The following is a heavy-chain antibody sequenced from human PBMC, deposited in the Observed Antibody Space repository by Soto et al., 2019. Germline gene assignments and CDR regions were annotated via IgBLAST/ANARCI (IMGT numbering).Heavy chain of an antibody. CDR1: GYAFTTYG. CDR3: ARGRYGDY. V-gene: IGHV1-18*01. Sequence: QVHLVQSGAEVKKPGASVKVSCKGSGYAFTTYGITWVRQAPGQGLEWMGWISAHNGNTNYAQKLQGRVTVTRDTSTSTAYMELRSLRSDDTAVYYWARGRYGDYLGQGALVPVSS. J-gene: IGHJ4*02. CDR2: ISAHNGNT. D-gene: IGHD1-1*01.